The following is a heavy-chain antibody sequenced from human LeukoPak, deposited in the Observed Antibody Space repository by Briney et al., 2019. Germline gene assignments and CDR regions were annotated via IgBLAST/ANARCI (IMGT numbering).Heavy chain of an antibody. Sequence: GSLRLSCAASGFTFSSYAMSWIRQAPGKGLEWVAVISYDGSNKYYADSVKGRFTISRDNSKNTLYLQMNSLRAEDTAVYYCARDPEVAAAGIGTFDYWGQGTLVTVSS. CDR1: GFTFSSYA. CDR3: ARDPEVAAAGIGTFDY. J-gene: IGHJ4*02. V-gene: IGHV3-30*01. CDR2: ISYDGSNK. D-gene: IGHD6-13*01.